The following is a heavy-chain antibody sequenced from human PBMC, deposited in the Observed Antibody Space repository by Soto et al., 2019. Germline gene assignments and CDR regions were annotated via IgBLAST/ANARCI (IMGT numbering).Heavy chain of an antibody. J-gene: IGHJ4*02. CDR2: ISHSGSA. Sequence: SETLSLTCAVSGYSINSGYYWGWIRQPPGKGLAWIGSISHSGSAYYNPSLKSRVTMSVDTSKNQFSLKLSSVTAADTAVYYCARQYCSGGSCYLDYWGQGTLVTVSS. V-gene: IGHV4-38-2*01. CDR1: GYSINSGYY. D-gene: IGHD2-15*01. CDR3: ARQYCSGGSCYLDY.